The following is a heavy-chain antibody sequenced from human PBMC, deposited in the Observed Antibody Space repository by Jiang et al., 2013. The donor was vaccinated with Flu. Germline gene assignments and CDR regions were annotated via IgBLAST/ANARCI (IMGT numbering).Heavy chain of an antibody. V-gene: IGHV3-9*01. CDR3: AKDLAAAGTYAFDI. CDR1: GFTFDDYA. J-gene: IGHJ3*02. D-gene: IGHD6-13*01. CDR2: ISWNSGSI. Sequence: QLLESGGGLVQPGRSLRLSCAASGFTFDDYAMHWVRQAPGKGLEWVSGISWNSGSIGYADSVKGRFTISRDNAKNSLYLQMNSLRAEDTALYYCAKDLAAAGTYAFDIWGQGTMVTVSS.